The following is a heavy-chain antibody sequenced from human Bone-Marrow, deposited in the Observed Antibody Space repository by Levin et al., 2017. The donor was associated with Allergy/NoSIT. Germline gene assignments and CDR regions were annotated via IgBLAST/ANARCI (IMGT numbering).Heavy chain of an antibody. J-gene: IGHJ6*03. CDR2: IDYSGST. Sequence: SETLSLTCTVSGASVNSGSNYWSWIRQSPGKGLEWIGCIDYSGSTKYNPSLRIRVTISADTSKNQFSLTLNAVTAAETAVYYCARDFDYYYYMDVWGKGTTVSVSS. CDR1: GASVNSGSNY. CDR3: ARDFDYYYYMDV. V-gene: IGHV4-61*01.